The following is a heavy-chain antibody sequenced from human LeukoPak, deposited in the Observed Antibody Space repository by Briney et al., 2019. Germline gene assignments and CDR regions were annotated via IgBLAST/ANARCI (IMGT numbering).Heavy chain of an antibody. CDR1: GFTFSSYA. D-gene: IGHD3-22*01. CDR3: AKLTYDSSGELDY. CDR2: ISGSGGGT. V-gene: IGHV3-23*01. Sequence: GGSLRLSCAASGFTFSSYAMSWVRQAPGKGLEWVSGISGSGGGTYYGNSVKGRFTISRDNSKSTLYLQMNSLRAEDTAVYYCAKLTYDSSGELDYWGQGTLVTVSS. J-gene: IGHJ4*02.